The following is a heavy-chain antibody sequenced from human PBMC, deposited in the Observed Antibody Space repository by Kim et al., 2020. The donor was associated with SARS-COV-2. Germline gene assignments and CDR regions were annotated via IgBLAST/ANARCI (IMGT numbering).Heavy chain of an antibody. J-gene: IGHJ3*02. D-gene: IGHD1-26*01. CDR2: IWYDGNNK. CDR3: AKRVGEGAFDI. Sequence: GGSLRLSCAASGFSFSSYGMHWVRQAPGKGLEWVAVIWYDGNNKYYADSVKGRFTISRDNSKNTLYLQMNSLRAEDTAVYYCAKRVGEGAFDIWGQGTMVTVSS. CDR1: GFSFSSYG. V-gene: IGHV3-33*06.